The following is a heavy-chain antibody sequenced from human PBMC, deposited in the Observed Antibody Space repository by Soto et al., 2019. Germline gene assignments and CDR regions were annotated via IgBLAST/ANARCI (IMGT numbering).Heavy chain of an antibody. CDR3: ARSQGGSSSLDIYYYYYYGMDV. Sequence: QVQLVQSGAEVKKPGSSVKVSCKAPGGTFSSYAISWVRQAPGQGLEWMGGIIPIFATAKYAQKFQGRVTITADESTSTGYMELSSLRSEDTAVYYCARSQGGSSSLDIYYYYYYGMDVSGQGTTVTVSS. D-gene: IGHD2-15*01. V-gene: IGHV1-69*01. CDR2: IIPIFATA. J-gene: IGHJ6*02. CDR1: GGTFSSYA.